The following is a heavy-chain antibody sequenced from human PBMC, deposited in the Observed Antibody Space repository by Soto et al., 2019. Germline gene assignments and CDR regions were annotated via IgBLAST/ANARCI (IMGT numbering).Heavy chain of an antibody. J-gene: IGHJ4*02. V-gene: IGHV3-30*18. CDR2: ISYDGNNK. Sequence: QVQLVESGGGVVRPGRSLILSCAASGFTFNSYGMHWVRQAPGKGLEWVAVISYDGNNKFYADSVKGRFTISRDNSKNTLYLQINTLRAEDTAVYYCEKLHGFWNGHSIDYWGQGTLVTVSS. CDR1: GFTFNSYG. CDR3: EKLHGFWNGHSIDY. D-gene: IGHD3-3*01.